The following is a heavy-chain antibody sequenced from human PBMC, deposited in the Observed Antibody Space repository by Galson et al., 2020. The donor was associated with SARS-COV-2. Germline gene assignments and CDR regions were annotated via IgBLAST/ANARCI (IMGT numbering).Heavy chain of an antibody. J-gene: IGHJ5*02. Sequence: SETLSLTCGVYGGSFSGYYWSWIRQPPGKGLEWIGEINHSGTTNYNPSLKSRVTISVDTSKNQFSLKLRSVTAADTALYYCVRRYLRSINWFDPWGQGTLVTVSS. CDR1: GGSFSGYY. D-gene: IGHD5-12*01. CDR2: INHSGTT. V-gene: IGHV4-34*01. CDR3: VRRYLRSINWFDP.